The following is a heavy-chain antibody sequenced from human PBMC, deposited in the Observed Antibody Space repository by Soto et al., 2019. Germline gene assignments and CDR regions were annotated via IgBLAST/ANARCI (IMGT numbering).Heavy chain of an antibody. CDR2: ISGSGGST. D-gene: IGHD2-15*01. V-gene: IGHV3-23*01. CDR3: AKDLVDPPLQH. J-gene: IGHJ1*01. Sequence: VSLRLSCAASGFTFSSYAMSWVRQAPGKGLEWVSAISGSGGSTYYADSVKGRFTISRDNSKNTLYLQMNSLRAEDTAVYYCAKDLVDPPLQHWGQGTLVTVSS. CDR1: GFTFSSYA.